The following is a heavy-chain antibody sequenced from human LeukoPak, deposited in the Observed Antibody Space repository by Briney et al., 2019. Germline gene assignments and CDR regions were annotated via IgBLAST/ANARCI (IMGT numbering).Heavy chain of an antibody. CDR3: ARGSWAGYGSSWYNY. CDR2: NHHRGST. V-gene: IGHV4-34*01. J-gene: IGHJ4*02. Sequence: PSETLSLNCPVYGGFFSGYYWSWIRQPPGEGLEWNGENHHRGSTNYHPTLKSRVHISVNQSQNQVSLKLGPVTAADPALYYLARGSWAGYGSSWYNYWGQGTLVTVSS. D-gene: IGHD6-13*01. CDR1: GGFFSGYY.